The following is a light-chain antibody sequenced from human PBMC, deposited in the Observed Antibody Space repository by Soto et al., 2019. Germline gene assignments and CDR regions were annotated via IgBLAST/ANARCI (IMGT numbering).Light chain of an antibody. CDR1: NIGSKS. V-gene: IGLV3-21*04. Sequence: SYELTQPPSVSVAPGKTARITCGGNNIGSKSVHWYQQKPGQAPVLVIYYDSDRPSGIPERFSGSNSWNTATLTISRVEAGDEADYYCQVWDSSSDHHVVFGGGTKHTVL. CDR2: YDS. J-gene: IGLJ2*01. CDR3: QVWDSSSDHHVV.